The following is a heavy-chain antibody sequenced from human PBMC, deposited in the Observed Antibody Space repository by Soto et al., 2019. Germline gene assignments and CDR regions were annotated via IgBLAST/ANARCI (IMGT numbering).Heavy chain of an antibody. Sequence: QVQLVQSGAEVKKPGASVKVSCKASGYTFTSYYIHWVRQAPGQGLEWVGIINPSGGSTSYEQKFKCRVTMSRETSTSTLYMELSSLRSEDTAVYYCARGNCSSTSCYWLDAFDIWGQGTMVTVSS. V-gene: IGHV1-46*03. J-gene: IGHJ3*02. CDR1: GYTFTSYY. D-gene: IGHD2-2*01. CDR2: INPSGGST. CDR3: ARGNCSSTSCYWLDAFDI.